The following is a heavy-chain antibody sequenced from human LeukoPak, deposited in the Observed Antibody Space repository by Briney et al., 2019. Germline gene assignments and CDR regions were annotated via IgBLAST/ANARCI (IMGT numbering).Heavy chain of an antibody. V-gene: IGHV1-46*01. CDR3: ARDSLGLSEPGWFDP. J-gene: IGHJ5*02. CDR1: GYTFTSYY. D-gene: IGHD2-15*01. CDR2: INPSGGST. Sequence: ASVKVSCKASGYTFTSYYMHWVRQAPGQGLEWMGIINPSGGSTSYAQKFQGRVTMTRDTSTSTVYMELSSLRSEDTAVYYCARDSLGLSEPGWFDPWGQGTLVTVSS.